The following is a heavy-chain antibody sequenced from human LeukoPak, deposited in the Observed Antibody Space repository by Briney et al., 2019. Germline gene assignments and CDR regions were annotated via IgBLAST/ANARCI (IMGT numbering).Heavy chain of an antibody. CDR1: GFTFSTYW. V-gene: IGHV3-74*01. Sequence: GGSLRLSCAASGFTFSTYWMHWVRQAPGKGLVWVSRINGDGSSTSYGDSVKGRFTISRDDAKNTLYLQMNGLRVEDTAVYYCARALGDIRGQGTLVTVSS. CDR2: INGDGSST. CDR3: ARALGDI. J-gene: IGHJ4*02.